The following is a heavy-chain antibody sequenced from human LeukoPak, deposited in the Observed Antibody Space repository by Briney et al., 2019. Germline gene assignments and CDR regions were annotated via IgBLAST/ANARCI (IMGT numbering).Heavy chain of an antibody. CDR1: GFTVSNNY. CDR3: ARGVGQDAFDI. V-gene: IGHV3-53*01. Sequence: PGGSLRLSCAASGFTVSNNYMSWVRQAPGKGMEWVSVVYSGGGTYYADSVKGRFTTSRDNSQNTLYLQMNSLRVEDTAVYYCARGVGQDAFDIWGQGTMVTVSS. J-gene: IGHJ3*02. D-gene: IGHD1-26*01. CDR2: VYSGGGT.